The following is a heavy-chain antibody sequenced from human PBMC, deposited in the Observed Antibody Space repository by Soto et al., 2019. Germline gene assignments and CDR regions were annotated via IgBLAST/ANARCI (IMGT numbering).Heavy chain of an antibody. J-gene: IGHJ4*02. Sequence: SETLSLTCAASGGSLSSGNWWSWVRQPPGKGLEWIAEIYHSGNTVYNPFLKSRVTISVDKSKNQFSLKLSSVTAADTAVYYCARLHYYFDSGGTSLYYFDYWGQGALVTVSS. D-gene: IGHD3-10*01. V-gene: IGHV4-4*02. CDR2: IYHSGNT. CDR1: GGSLSSGNW. CDR3: ARLHYYFDSGGTSLYYFDY.